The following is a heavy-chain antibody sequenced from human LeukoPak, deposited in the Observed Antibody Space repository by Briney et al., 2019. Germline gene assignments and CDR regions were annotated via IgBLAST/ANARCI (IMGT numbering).Heavy chain of an antibody. Sequence: PSETLSLTCTVSGGSITSGNYYWAWIRQPPGKGLEWIGSFYYSGNTYYNPSLKSRVTISVDKSKNQFSLRLRSVTAADPAVYYCARGVDTVLGPSLDYWGQGTLVTVSS. CDR1: GGSITSGNYY. J-gene: IGHJ4*02. D-gene: IGHD5-18*01. V-gene: IGHV4-39*01. CDR2: FYYSGNT. CDR3: ARGVDTVLGPSLDY.